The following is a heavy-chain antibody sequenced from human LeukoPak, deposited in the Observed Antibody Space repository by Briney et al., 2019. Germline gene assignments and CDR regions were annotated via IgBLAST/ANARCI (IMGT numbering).Heavy chain of an antibody. V-gene: IGHV3-66*01. CDR1: GSTDSSYY. Sequence: GGSLSLTCTPSGSTDSSYYMSWVRQAPGKGLEWVSIIYSDGTTYYAGSVKGRFTISRDNSRNTMFLQMNSLRAEDTAMYFCARGFSDCTSARVFVAPYGMSVWAGRPTVSVSS. D-gene: IGHD2-2*01. J-gene: IGHJ6*01. CDR2: IYSDGTT. CDR3: ARGFSDCTSARVFVAPYGMSV.